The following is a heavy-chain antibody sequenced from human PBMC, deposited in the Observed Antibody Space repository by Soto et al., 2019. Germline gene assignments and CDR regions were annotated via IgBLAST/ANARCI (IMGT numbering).Heavy chain of an antibody. D-gene: IGHD2-15*01. CDR1: GGTFSSYA. V-gene: IGHV1-69*13. CDR3: ARDQAVGYFDY. J-gene: IGHJ4*02. Sequence: ASVKVSCKASGGTFSSYAISWVRQAPGQGLEWMGGIIPIFGTANYAQKFQGRVTITADEPTSTAYMELSSLRSEDTAVYYCARDQAVGYFDYWGQGTLVTVSS. CDR2: IIPIFGTA.